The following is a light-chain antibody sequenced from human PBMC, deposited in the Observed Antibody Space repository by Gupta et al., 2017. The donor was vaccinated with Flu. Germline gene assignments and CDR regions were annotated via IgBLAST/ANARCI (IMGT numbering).Light chain of an antibody. CDR2: KDT. Sequence: SYELIQPPSVSVSPGQTARITCSGDALPKQYAYWYKKRAGQAPVLLIYKDTVRPSGIPARFSGSSSGTTVTLTITGAQTEDEADYYCQSVDSSGSYAVFGGGTQLTVL. V-gene: IGLV3-25*01. J-gene: IGLJ7*01. CDR3: QSVDSSGSYAV. CDR1: ALPKQY.